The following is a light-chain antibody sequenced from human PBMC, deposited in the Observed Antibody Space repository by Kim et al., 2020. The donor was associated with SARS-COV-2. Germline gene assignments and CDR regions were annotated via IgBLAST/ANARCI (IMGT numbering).Light chain of an antibody. CDR2: EVT. CDR3: ASHGGYDYV. CDR1: RGDFGSYNY. J-gene: IGLJ1*01. Sequence: QSALTQPPSASGSPGQSVAISCSGTRGDFGSYNYVSWYQQHPGKSPKLIIYEVTKRPSGVPDRFSGSMSGNTASLTVSGLQAEDEADYYCASHGGYDYVFGTGTRVTVL. V-gene: IGLV2-8*01.